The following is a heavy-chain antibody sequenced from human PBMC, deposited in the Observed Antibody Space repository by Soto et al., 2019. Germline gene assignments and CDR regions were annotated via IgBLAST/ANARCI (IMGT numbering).Heavy chain of an antibody. V-gene: IGHV4-30-2*01. CDR1: GGSISSGGYS. D-gene: IGHD3-22*01. J-gene: IGHJ4*02. CDR3: ARGMGSTGYYLGEFDY. Sequence: QLQLQESGSGLVKPSQTLSLTCAVSGGSISSGGYSWSWIRQPPGKGLEWIGYIYHGGNTYYNPSLKRRVTISVDTSKNPFSLKLSSVTAADTAVYYCARGMGSTGYYLGEFDYWGQGTLVTVSS. CDR2: IYHGGNT.